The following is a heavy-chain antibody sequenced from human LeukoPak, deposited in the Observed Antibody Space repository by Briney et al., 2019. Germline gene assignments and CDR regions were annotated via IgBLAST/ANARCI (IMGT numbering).Heavy chain of an antibody. J-gene: IGHJ4*02. Sequence: SETLSLTCTVSGGSISSSSYYWGWIRQPPGKGLGWIGSINYSGITYYNPSLKSRVTISVDTSNNQFSLRLSSVTAAGTAVYYCARLSFVAVPTTSFDYWGQGALVTVSS. D-gene: IGHD2-2*01. CDR1: GGSISSSSYY. CDR3: ARLSFVAVPTTSFDY. CDR2: INYSGIT. V-gene: IGHV4-39*01.